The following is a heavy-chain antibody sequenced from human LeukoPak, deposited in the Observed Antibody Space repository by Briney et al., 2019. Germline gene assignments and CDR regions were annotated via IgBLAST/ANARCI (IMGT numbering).Heavy chain of an antibody. CDR2: ISGSGGNT. V-gene: IGHV3-23*01. CDR1: GFTFSSYA. D-gene: IGHD2/OR15-2a*01. Sequence: GGSLRLSCAASGFTFSSYAMSWVRQAPGKGLEWVSGISGSGGNTYYADSVKGRFTISRDNSNNTLYLQMNSLRAEGTAVYYCAKLSRGRCYFFDYWGKGTRVTVPS. J-gene: IGHJ4*02. CDR3: AKLSRGRCYFFDY.